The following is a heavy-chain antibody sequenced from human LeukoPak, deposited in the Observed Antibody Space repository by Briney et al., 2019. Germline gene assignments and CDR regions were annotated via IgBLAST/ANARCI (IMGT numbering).Heavy chain of an antibody. CDR3: AKERSQQYFEY. CDR2: ISGSGGNT. CDR1: GFSFTTYA. V-gene: IGHV3-23*01. J-gene: IGHJ4*02. D-gene: IGHD6-13*01. Sequence: GGSLRLSCAASGFSFTTYAINWVRQAPGKGLEWVSFISGSGGNTYYADSVKGRFTISRDNSKNTLYLQMNSLRAEDTAVYYCAKERSQQYFEYWGQGTLVTVSS.